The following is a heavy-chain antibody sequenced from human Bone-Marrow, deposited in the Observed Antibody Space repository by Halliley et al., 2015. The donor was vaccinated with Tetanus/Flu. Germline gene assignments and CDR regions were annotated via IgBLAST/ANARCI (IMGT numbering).Heavy chain of an antibody. J-gene: IGHJ4*02. V-gene: IGHV4-59*03. Sequence: TLSLTCTASGGSISGYYWSWIRQPPGKGLEWIAYIHYSGTTNYNPSLKSRVTISIDTSKNEISLKLGSVTAADTAVYYCATRPLDGSGYIPSFDYWGQGTVVTVAS. CDR3: ATRPLDGSGYIPSFDY. CDR1: GGSISGYY. CDR2: IHYSGTT. D-gene: IGHD5-12*01.